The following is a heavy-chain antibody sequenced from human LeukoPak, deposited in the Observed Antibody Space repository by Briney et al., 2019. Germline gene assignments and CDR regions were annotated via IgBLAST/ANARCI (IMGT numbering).Heavy chain of an antibody. CDR2: ISYDGSNK. CDR3: AKDVDSSGYYCDY. D-gene: IGHD3-22*01. Sequence: GGSLRLSCAASGFTFSSYGMHWVRQAPGKGLEWVAVISYDGSNKYYADSVKGRSTISRDNSKNTLYLQMNSLRAEDTAVYYCAKDVDSSGYYCDYWGQGTLVTVSS. CDR1: GFTFSSYG. V-gene: IGHV3-30*18. J-gene: IGHJ4*02.